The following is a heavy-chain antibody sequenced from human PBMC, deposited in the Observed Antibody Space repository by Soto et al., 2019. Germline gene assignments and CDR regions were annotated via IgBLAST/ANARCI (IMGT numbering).Heavy chain of an antibody. Sequence: GGSLRLSCAASGFTFSGYAMSWVRQAPGKGLEWVSAISGSGGSTYYADSVKGRFTISRDNSKNTLYLQMNSLRAEDTAVYYCAKLTTYSSTPMDVWGQGTTVTVSS. D-gene: IGHD6-19*01. CDR2: ISGSGGST. J-gene: IGHJ6*02. CDR3: AKLTTYSSTPMDV. CDR1: GFTFSGYA. V-gene: IGHV3-23*01.